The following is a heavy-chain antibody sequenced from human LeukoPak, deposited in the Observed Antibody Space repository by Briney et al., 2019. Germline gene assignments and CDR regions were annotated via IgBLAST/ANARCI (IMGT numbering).Heavy chain of an antibody. Sequence: GGSLRLSCAASGFTFSSYGMHWVRQAPGKGLEWVAVISYDGSNKYYADSVKGRFTISRDNSKNTLYLQMNSLRAEDTAVYYCAREYSSSSVDYWGQGTLVTVSS. CDR3: AREYSSSSVDY. V-gene: IGHV3-30*03. CDR2: ISYDGSNK. CDR1: GFTFSSYG. J-gene: IGHJ4*02. D-gene: IGHD6-6*01.